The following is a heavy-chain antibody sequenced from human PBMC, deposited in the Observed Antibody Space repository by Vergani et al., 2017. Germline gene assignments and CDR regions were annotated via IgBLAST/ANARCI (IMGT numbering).Heavy chain of an antibody. CDR3: ARREMAPEGYGMDV. V-gene: IGHV4-34*01. CDR2: IYPGDSDT. J-gene: IGHJ6*02. CDR1: GGSFSGYY. D-gene: IGHD5-24*01. Sequence: QVQLQQWGAGLLKPSETLSLTCAVYGGSFSGYYWSWIRQPPGKGLEWMGIIYPGDSDTRYSPSFQGQVTISADKSISTAYLQWSSLKASDTAMYYCARREMAPEGYGMDVWGQGTTVTVSS.